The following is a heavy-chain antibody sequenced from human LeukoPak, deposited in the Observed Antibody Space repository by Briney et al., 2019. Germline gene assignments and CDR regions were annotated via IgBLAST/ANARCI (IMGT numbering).Heavy chain of an antibody. CDR2: ISAYNGNT. J-gene: IGHJ5*02. V-gene: IGHV1-18*04. CDR1: GYTFTSYG. CDR3: ARVPRYSNYAFAWFDP. D-gene: IGHD4-11*01. Sequence: ASVKVSCKASGYTFTSYGISWVRQAPGQGLEWMGWISAYNGNTNYAQKLQGRVTMTTDTSTSTAYMELRSLRSDDTAVYYCARVPRYSNYAFAWFDPWGQGTLVTVSS.